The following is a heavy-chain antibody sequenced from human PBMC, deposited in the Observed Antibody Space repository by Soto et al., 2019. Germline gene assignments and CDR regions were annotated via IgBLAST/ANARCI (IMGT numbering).Heavy chain of an antibody. Sequence: SVKVSCKASGGTFSSYAISWVRQAPGQGLEWMGGIIPIFGTANYAQKFQGRVTITADESTSTAYMELSSLRPEDTAVYYCASPGKDIVVVVAATKDYYYGMDVWGQGTTVTVSS. J-gene: IGHJ6*02. D-gene: IGHD2-15*01. CDR2: IIPIFGTA. CDR3: ASPGKDIVVVVAATKDYYYGMDV. V-gene: IGHV1-69*13. CDR1: GGTFSSYA.